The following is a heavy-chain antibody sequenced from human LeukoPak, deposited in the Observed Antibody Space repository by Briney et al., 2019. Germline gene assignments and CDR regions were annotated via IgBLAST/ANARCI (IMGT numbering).Heavy chain of an antibody. J-gene: IGHJ4*02. D-gene: IGHD2/OR15-2a*01. CDR2: IGPHSTFT. V-gene: IGHV1-2*02. CDR1: GFTLTNHY. CDR3: VREGEGPLSKDFDY. Sequence: GASVKGSCKSSGFTLTNHYIHWVRQGPGQGLEWMGYIGPHSTFTSSPQEFQGRVTMTRDASMSTAYMELTRLTSDDTAVYYCVREGEGPLSKDFDYWGQGTLVTVSS.